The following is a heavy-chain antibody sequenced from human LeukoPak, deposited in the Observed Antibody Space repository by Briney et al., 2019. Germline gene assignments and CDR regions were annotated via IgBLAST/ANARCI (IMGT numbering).Heavy chain of an antibody. CDR3: ATHMTTVTTPFDY. J-gene: IGHJ4*02. CDR1: GFTPSTKS. Sequence: GGAPRLPRLNPGFTPSTKSMRWGRPAPGEGLEGISGISGSGASTYYADSVKGRFTISRDDSRNTLYLQMNSLRGDDTAVYYCATHMTTVTTPFDYWGQGTLVTVSS. CDR2: ISGSGAST. V-gene: IGHV3-23*01. D-gene: IGHD4-17*01.